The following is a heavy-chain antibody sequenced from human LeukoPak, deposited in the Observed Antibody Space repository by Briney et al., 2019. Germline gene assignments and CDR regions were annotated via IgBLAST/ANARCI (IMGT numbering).Heavy chain of an antibody. CDR1: GFTFSRYG. Sequence: PGGSLRLSCAASGFTFSRYGMHWVRQAPGKGLEWVAVISYDGSNEYYADSVKGRFTISRDNSKNTLYLQMNSLRAEDTAVYYCAKGRGVYDFWSGYYTFDYWGQGTLVTVSS. D-gene: IGHD3-3*01. J-gene: IGHJ4*02. CDR2: ISYDGSNE. CDR3: AKGRGVYDFWSGYYTFDY. V-gene: IGHV3-30*18.